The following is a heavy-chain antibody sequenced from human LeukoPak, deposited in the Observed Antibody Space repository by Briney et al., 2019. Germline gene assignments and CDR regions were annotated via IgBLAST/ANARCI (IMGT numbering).Heavy chain of an antibody. CDR1: GGTFSSYA. V-gene: IGHV1-69*01. D-gene: IGHD3-9*01. CDR2: IIPIFGTA. Sequence: SVKVSCKASGGTFSSYAISWVRQAPGQGLEWMGGIIPIFGTANYGQKFQGRVTITADESTSTAYMELSSLRSEDTAVHYCARINHYDILTGYYDWGQGTLVTVSS. J-gene: IGHJ4*02. CDR3: ARINHYDILTGYYD.